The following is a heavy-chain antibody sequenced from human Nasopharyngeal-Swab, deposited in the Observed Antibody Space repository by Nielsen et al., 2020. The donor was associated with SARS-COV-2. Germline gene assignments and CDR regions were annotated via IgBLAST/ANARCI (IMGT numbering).Heavy chain of an antibody. CDR3: ARMVYPYTGIDY. V-gene: IGHV3-21*01. D-gene: IGHD2-8*01. CDR1: GFTFSSYS. J-gene: IGHJ4*02. Sequence: GGSLRLSCAASGFTFSSYSMNWVRQAPGKGPEWVSSISSSSSYIYYADSVKGRFTISRDNAKNSLYLQMNSLRAEDTAVYYCARMVYPYTGIDYWGQGTLVTVSS. CDR2: ISSSSSYI.